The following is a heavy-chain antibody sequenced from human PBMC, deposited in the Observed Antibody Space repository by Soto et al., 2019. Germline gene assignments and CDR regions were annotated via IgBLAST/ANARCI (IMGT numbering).Heavy chain of an antibody. Sequence: SETLSLTCTVSGGSISSGGYYWSWIRQHPGKGLEWIGYIYYSGSTYYNPSLKSRVTISVDTSKNQFSLKLSSVTAADTAVYYCAREGRSIYCSGGSCSVRDYYMDVWGKGTTVTVSS. D-gene: IGHD2-15*01. V-gene: IGHV4-31*03. CDR3: AREGRSIYCSGGSCSVRDYYMDV. CDR1: GGSISSGGYY. J-gene: IGHJ6*03. CDR2: IYYSGST.